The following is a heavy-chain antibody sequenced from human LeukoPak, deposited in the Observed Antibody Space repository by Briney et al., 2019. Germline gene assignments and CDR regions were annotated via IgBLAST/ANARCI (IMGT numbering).Heavy chain of an antibody. D-gene: IGHD1-26*01. CDR1: GGSISSYF. CDR2: IYASGIT. J-gene: IGHJ4*02. Sequence: SETLSLTCTVSGGSISSYFWSWIRQPAGKGLEWIGRIYASGITNSNPSLKSRVTMSLDTSKNQFSLNLTSVTAADTAVYFCARETADLGRSLDSWGQGALVTVSS. CDR3: ARETADLGRSLDS. V-gene: IGHV4-4*07.